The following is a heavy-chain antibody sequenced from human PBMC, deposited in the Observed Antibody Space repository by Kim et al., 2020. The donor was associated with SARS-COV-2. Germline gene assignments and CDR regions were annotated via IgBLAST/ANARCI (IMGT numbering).Heavy chain of an antibody. J-gene: IGHJ6*02. V-gene: IGHV3-7*04. D-gene: IGHD2-8*02. Sequence: VKGRFTISRDNAKNSLYLQMNSLRAEDTAVYYCARGRTASMSRWCGMDVWGQGTTVTVS. CDR3: ARGRTASMSRWCGMDV.